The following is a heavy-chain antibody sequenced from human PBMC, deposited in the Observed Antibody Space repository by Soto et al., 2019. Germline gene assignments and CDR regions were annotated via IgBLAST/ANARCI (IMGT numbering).Heavy chain of an antibody. D-gene: IGHD1-1*01. J-gene: IGHJ4*02. CDR3: AKFGMATTKRSPPYYIDY. CDR2: ISGSGGGT. Sequence: VGSLRLSCAASGFTFSSYAMSWVRQTPGKGLEWVSSISGSGGGTYYADSVKGRFTFSRDNSKNTLYLQMNSLRAEDTAVYYCAKFGMATTKRSPPYYIDYWGQGALVTVSS. CDR1: GFTFSSYA. V-gene: IGHV3-23*01.